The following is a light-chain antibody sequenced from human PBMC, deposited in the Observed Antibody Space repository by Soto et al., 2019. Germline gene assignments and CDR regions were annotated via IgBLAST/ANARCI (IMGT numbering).Light chain of an antibody. CDR2: DAS. CDR3: QHYANLPYT. J-gene: IGKJ2*01. CDR1: QDISNY. Sequence: DIQMTQSPSSLSASVGDRVTITCQASQDISNYLNWYQQKPGKAPKLLIYDASNLETGVPSRFSGSGSGTDFTFTISSLQPEDIATYYCQHYANLPYTFGQGTKLEIK. V-gene: IGKV1-33*01.